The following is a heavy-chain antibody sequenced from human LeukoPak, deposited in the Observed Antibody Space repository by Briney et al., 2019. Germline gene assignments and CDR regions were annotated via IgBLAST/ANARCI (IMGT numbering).Heavy chain of an antibody. Sequence: GGSLRLSCAASGFTFSSYSMSCVRQAPGKGLEWVSYISSSSRAFYYADSVKGRFTISRDNAKNSLYLQMNSLRDEDTAVFYCVARGLSSDYWGQGTLVTVSS. CDR3: VARGLSSDY. CDR1: GFTFSSYS. J-gene: IGHJ4*02. V-gene: IGHV3-48*02. CDR2: ISSSSRAF.